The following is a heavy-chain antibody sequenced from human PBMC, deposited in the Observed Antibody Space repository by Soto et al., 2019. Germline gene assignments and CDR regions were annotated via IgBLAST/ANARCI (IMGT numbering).Heavy chain of an antibody. CDR1: GFSFSNYN. J-gene: IGHJ4*02. CDR2: ITDSSDTV. CDR3: ARDFGHGYYLDY. D-gene: IGHD3-3*01. V-gene: IGHV3-48*02. Sequence: GSLRLSCVASGFSFSNYNMNWVRQAPGKGLEWVSYITDSSDTVHYADSVRGRFTISRDNAESSLYLQMNSLRDEDTAVYFCARDFGHGYYLDYWGRGTLVTVSS.